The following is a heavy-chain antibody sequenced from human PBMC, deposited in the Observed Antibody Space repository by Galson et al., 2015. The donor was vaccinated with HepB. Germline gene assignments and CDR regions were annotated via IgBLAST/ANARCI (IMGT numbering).Heavy chain of an antibody. V-gene: IGHV3-30*18. Sequence: SLRLSCAASGFTFSSYGMHWVRQAPGKGLEWVAVISYDGSNKYYADSVKGRCTISRDNSKNTLYLQMNSLRAEDTAVHYCAKPRDYGAHRYYFDYWGQGTLVTVSS. CDR2: ISYDGSNK. CDR3: AKPRDYGAHRYYFDY. J-gene: IGHJ4*02. CDR1: GFTFSSYG. D-gene: IGHD4-17*01.